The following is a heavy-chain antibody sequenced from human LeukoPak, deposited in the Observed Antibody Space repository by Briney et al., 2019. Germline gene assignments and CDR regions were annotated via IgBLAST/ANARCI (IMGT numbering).Heavy chain of an antibody. J-gene: IGHJ4*02. CDR2: IYYSGST. CDR1: GGSISSSSYY. D-gene: IGHD1-26*01. Sequence: ASETLSLTCTVSGGSISSSSYYWGWIRQPPGKGLEWIGYIYYSGSTNYNPSLKSRVTISVDTSKNQFSLKLSSVTAADTAVYYCASSSGSFFDYWGQGTLVTVSS. V-gene: IGHV4-61*05. CDR3: ASSSGSFFDY.